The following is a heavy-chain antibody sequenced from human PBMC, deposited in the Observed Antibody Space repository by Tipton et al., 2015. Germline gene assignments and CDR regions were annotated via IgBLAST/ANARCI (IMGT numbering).Heavy chain of an antibody. CDR2: MFYTGIT. V-gene: IGHV4-61*01. CDR3: ARARGRHGGLFDS. D-gene: IGHD4-23*01. CDR1: GGSVSSGTYY. Sequence: TLSLTCTVSGGSVSSGTYYWSWIRQPPGKGLEWIGYMFYTGITNYNPSLKSRVTISVDTSKTQFSLKMSSVTASDTAVYYCARARGRHGGLFDSWGQGILVTVSS. J-gene: IGHJ4*02.